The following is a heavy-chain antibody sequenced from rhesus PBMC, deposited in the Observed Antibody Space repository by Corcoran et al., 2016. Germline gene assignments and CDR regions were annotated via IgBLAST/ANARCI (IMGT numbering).Heavy chain of an antibody. CDR1: GGSIMSGFYH. J-gene: IGHJ4*01. D-gene: IGHD4-29*01. V-gene: IGHV4-122*02. CDR2: ISYGGST. CDR3: ARDYGSALYYFDY. Sequence: QVQLQESGPGLVKPSETLSLTCAVSGGSIMSGFYHWSWIRQAPGKGLEWIGFISYGGSTTYNPSHKSRVTISRDTSKNKFSLKMNSVTVADTAVYYCARDYGSALYYFDYWGQGVLVTVSS.